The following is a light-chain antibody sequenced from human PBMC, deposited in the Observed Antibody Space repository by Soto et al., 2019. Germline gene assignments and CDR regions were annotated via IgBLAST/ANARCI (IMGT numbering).Light chain of an antibody. J-gene: IGKJ1*01. CDR2: GAS. CDR1: QSLSSTY. V-gene: IGKV3-20*01. CDR3: QHYGTSLRT. Sequence: EIVLTQSPGTLSLSPGERATLSCRASQSLSSTYLAWYQQKTGQAPRLLIYGASSRATGIPDRFSGSGSGTDFALTISRLEPEDFAVYYCQHYGTSLRTFGQGTKVEIK.